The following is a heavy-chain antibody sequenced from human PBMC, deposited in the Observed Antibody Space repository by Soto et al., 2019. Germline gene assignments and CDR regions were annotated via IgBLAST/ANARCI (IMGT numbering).Heavy chain of an antibody. CDR1: GYTLTELS. D-gene: IGHD3-22*01. Sequence: ASVKVSCKVSGYTLTELSMHWVRQAPGKGLEWMGRFDPEDAEIICAQKFQGRVTMTEDTSTDTAYMELSSLRSEDTAVYYWAGITMIVVGVYGMDVWGQGTTVTVSS. J-gene: IGHJ6*02. CDR3: AGITMIVVGVYGMDV. CDR2: FDPEDAEI. V-gene: IGHV1-24*01.